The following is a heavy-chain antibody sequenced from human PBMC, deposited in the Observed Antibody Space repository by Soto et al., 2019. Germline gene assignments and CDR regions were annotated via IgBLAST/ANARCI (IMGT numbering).Heavy chain of an antibody. V-gene: IGHV3-30*18. J-gene: IGHJ6*02. Sequence: GGSLRLSCVASGFTFSDFGMHWVRQGPGKGLEWLAVISEDAETDFHADSVKGRFTVSRDNFKETLYLQMNSLTTDDSGVYFCAKAPFRRPYYFYGMDVWGQGTTVTV. CDR3: AKAPFRRPYYFYGMDV. CDR1: GFTFSDFG. CDR2: ISEDAETD. D-gene: IGHD3-10*01.